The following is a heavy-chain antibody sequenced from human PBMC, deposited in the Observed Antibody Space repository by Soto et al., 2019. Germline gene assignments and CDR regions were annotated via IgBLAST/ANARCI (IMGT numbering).Heavy chain of an antibody. V-gene: IGHV3-33*01. Sequence: GGSLRLCCSASGFTFSNYGMHWVRQAPGKGLEWVAIIWHDGNNKYYADSVRGRFIISRDNSKNRLYLQMNSLRAEDTAVYYCASDLVGASDSYGLDVWGQGTPVTVSS. CDR2: IWHDGNNK. CDR3: ASDLVGASDSYGLDV. CDR1: GFTFSNYG. J-gene: IGHJ6*02. D-gene: IGHD1-26*01.